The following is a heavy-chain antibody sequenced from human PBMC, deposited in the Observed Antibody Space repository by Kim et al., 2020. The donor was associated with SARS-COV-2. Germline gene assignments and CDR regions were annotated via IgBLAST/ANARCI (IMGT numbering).Heavy chain of an antibody. CDR3: ARTLGVYSNYGAPYYYYMDV. Sequence: GGSLRLSCAASGFTFSSYGMHWVRQAPGKGLEWVAVIWYDGSNKYYADSVKGRFTISRDNSKNTLYLQMNSLRAEDTAVYYCARTLGVYSNYGAPYYYYMDVWGKGTTVTVSS. D-gene: IGHD4-4*01. CDR1: GFTFSSYG. CDR2: IWYDGSNK. J-gene: IGHJ6*03. V-gene: IGHV3-33*01.